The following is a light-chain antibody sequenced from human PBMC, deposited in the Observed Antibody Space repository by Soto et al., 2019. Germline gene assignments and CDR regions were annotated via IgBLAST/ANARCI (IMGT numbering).Light chain of an antibody. CDR1: QSVSSY. CDR3: QQRINWRST. V-gene: IGKV3-11*01. CDR2: DAS. Sequence: ETVMTQSPATLSLSPGERATLSCRASQSVSSYLAWYQQKPGQAPRLLIYDASNRATGIPARFSGSGSGTDFTLTISSLEPEDFAVYFCQQRINWRSTFGGGTKVDI. J-gene: IGKJ4*01.